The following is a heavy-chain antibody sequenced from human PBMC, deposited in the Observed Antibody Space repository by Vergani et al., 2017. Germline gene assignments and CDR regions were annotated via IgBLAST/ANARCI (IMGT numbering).Heavy chain of an antibody. CDR2: INHSGST. CDR1: GGSFSGYY. Sequence: QVQLQQWGAGLLKPSETLSLTCAVYGGSFSGYYWSWIRQPPGKGLEWVGEINHSGSTNYNPSRKSRVTISVDTSKNQFSLKLSSVTAADTAVYYCARLITIHFDPWGQGTLVTVSS. CDR3: ARLITIHFDP. J-gene: IGHJ5*02. V-gene: IGHV4-34*01. D-gene: IGHD3-10*01.